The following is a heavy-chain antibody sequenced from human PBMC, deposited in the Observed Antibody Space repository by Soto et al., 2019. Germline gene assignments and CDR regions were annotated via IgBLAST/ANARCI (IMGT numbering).Heavy chain of an antibody. D-gene: IGHD2-15*01. Sequence: QLVESGGRGVQPGRSLRLSCAASEFTFTSYAMHWVRQAPGRGLEWVALISFDGTSEYYADSVKGRFIIPRDNSKTMVYLQMNSLRPDDTAIYYCARPIPRWSYHYGMDVWGQGTTVTVSS. V-gene: IGHV3-30-3*01. CDR2: ISFDGTSE. CDR3: ARPIPRWSYHYGMDV. CDR1: EFTFTSYA. J-gene: IGHJ6*02.